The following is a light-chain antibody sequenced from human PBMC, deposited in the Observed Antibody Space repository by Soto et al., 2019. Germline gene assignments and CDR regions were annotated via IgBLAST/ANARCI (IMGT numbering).Light chain of an antibody. CDR2: GPS. Sequence: EILLTQSPGTLSLSPGERATLSCRASQSVSSSYLAWYQQKPGQALRLLLYGPSSRATGILDRFSGSGSGTDFTITISRLEPEDFAVYYCQQYGSSPPMYTFGQGTKLEIK. CDR1: QSVSSSY. CDR3: QQYGSSPPMYT. J-gene: IGKJ2*01. V-gene: IGKV3-20*01.